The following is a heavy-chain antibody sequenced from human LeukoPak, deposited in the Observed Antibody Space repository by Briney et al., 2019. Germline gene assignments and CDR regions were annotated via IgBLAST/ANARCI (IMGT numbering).Heavy chain of an antibody. V-gene: IGHV1-69*13. Sequence: ASVKVSCKASGGTFSSYAISWVRQAPGQGLKWMGGIIPIFGTANYAQKFQGRVTITADESTSTAYMELSSLRSEDTAVYYRARPTIAARPAAFDIWGQGTLVTVSS. CDR3: ARPTIAARPAAFDI. D-gene: IGHD6-6*01. CDR1: GGTFSSYA. CDR2: IIPIFGTA. J-gene: IGHJ3*02.